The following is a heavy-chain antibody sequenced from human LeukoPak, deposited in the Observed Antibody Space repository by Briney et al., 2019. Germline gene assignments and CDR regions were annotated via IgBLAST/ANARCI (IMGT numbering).Heavy chain of an antibody. CDR2: IIPIFGTA. J-gene: IGHJ6*02. V-gene: IGHV1-69*01. CDR3: ARAIVGATTYYYYGMDV. D-gene: IGHD1-26*01. Sequence: SVKVSCKASGGTFTSYAISWVRQAPGQGLEWMGGIIPIFGTANYAQKFQGRVTITADESTSTAYMELSSLRSEDTAVYYCARAIVGATTYYYYGMDVWGQGTTVTVSS. CDR1: GGTFTSYA.